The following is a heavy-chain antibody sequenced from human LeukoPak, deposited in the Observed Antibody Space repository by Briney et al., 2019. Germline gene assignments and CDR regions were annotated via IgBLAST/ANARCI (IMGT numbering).Heavy chain of an antibody. CDR2: ICHSGST. J-gene: IGHJ4*02. V-gene: IGHV4-30-2*01. CDR3: AVSEARGYFDY. CDR1: GGSISSGGYY. Sequence: SQTLSLTCTVSGGSISSGGYYWSWIRQPPGKGLEWIGYICHSGSTYYNPSLKSRVTISVDRSKNQFSLKLSSVTAADTAVYYCAVSEARGYFDYWGQGTLVTVSS. D-gene: IGHD2/OR15-2a*01.